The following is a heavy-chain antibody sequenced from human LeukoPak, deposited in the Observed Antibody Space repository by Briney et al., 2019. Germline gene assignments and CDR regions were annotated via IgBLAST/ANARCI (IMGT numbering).Heavy chain of an antibody. CDR3: ARDPGDRWFFDL. D-gene: IGHD7-27*01. J-gene: IGHJ2*01. CDR2: ISRSGATI. CDR1: GFTFNNYA. V-gene: IGHV3-23*01. Sequence: GGSLRLSCAASGFTFNNYAMDWVRQAPGKGLEWVSLISRSGATIYYADSVKGRFTISRDNSRNTLYLQMTSLRAEDTAVYYCARDPGDRWFFDLWGRGTLVTVSS.